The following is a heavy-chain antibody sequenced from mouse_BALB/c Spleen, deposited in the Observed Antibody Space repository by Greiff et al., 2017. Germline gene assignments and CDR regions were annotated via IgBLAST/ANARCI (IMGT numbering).Heavy chain of an antibody. CDR2: ISSGGST. V-gene: IGHV5-6-5*01. Sequence: EVQLMESGGGLVKPGGSLKLSCAASGFTFSSYAMSWVRQTPEKRLEWVASISSGGSTNYHDSVKGRLTITRDNARNNLYLQMNSLRSEDTAMYYCARDDGNPYYAFDYWGQGTSVTVSS. CDR3: ARDDGNPYYAFDY. D-gene: IGHD1-1*01. J-gene: IGHJ4*01. CDR1: GFTFSSYA.